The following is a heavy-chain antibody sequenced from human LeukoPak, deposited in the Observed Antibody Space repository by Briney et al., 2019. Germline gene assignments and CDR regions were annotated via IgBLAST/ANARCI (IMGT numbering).Heavy chain of an antibody. V-gene: IGHV3-23*01. CDR2: ISGSGGST. Sequence: GGPLRLSCAASGFTFSSYAMSWVRQTPGKGLEWVSAISGSGGSTYYADSVKGRFTISRDNSKNTLYLQMNSLRAEDTAVYYCAKVLNYYDSSGYYYFDYWGQGTLVTVSS. J-gene: IGHJ4*02. CDR3: AKVLNYYDSSGYYYFDY. CDR1: GFTFSSYA. D-gene: IGHD3-22*01.